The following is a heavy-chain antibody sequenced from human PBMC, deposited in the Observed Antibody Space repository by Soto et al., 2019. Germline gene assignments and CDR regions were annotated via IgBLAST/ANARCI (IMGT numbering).Heavy chain of an antibody. D-gene: IGHD3-22*01. V-gene: IGHV3-23*01. CDR1: GFTFGSYA. Sequence: PGVSLRLSCAASGFTFGSYAMSWVRLAPGKGLEWVSVAGPSGSSTFYADSVRGRFTISRDNFENTLYLQMNSLRAADTALYFCARNYYHDTTGYYRTFDYCRKATLVTVSA. CDR3: ARNYYHDTTGYYRTFDY. J-gene: IGHJ4*02. CDR2: AGPSGSST.